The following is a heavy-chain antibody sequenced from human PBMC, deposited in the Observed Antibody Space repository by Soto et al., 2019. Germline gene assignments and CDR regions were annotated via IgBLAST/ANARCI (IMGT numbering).Heavy chain of an antibody. D-gene: IGHD3-10*01. CDR1: GDSINSGGYY. CDR3: ARGSSSSGSLKH. V-gene: IGHV4-31*03. J-gene: IGHJ4*02. CDR2: IYYSGTT. Sequence: TLSLTCTVSGDSINSGGYYWSWIRQHPGKGLEWIGYIYYSGTTYYNPSLKSRVTMSVDTSRNQFSLKLTSVTAADTAIYYCARGSSSSGSLKHWGQGTLVTVSS.